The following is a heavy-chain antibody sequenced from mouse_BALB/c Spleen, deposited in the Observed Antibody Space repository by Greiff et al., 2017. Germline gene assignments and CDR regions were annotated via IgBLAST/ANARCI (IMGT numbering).Heavy chain of an antibody. CDR3: ARSDTTAYFDY. CDR1: GYTFTDYA. CDR2: ISTYYGDA. V-gene: IGHV1S137*01. Sequence: VQLQQSGAELVRPGVSVKISCKGSGYTFTDYAMHWVKQSHAKSLEWIGVISTYYGDASYNQKFKGKATMTVDKSSSTAYMELARLTSEDSAIYYCARSDTTAYFDYWGQGTTLTVSS. D-gene: IGHD1-2*01. J-gene: IGHJ2*01.